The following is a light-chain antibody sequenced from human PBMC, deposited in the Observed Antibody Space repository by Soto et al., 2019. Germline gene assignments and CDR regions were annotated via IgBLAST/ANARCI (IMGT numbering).Light chain of an antibody. CDR3: HHRSNWAPEDT. V-gene: IGKV3-11*01. J-gene: IGKJ2*01. CDR2: DAS. Sequence: ETLLTQSPATLSLTPGESATLSCRASQPINTYLAWYQQKSGQSPRLVIYDASNRATDIPARFSASGFGTDFTLTISRLEPEDFGIYYCHHRSNWAPEDTFGQGTKLEIK. CDR1: QPINTY.